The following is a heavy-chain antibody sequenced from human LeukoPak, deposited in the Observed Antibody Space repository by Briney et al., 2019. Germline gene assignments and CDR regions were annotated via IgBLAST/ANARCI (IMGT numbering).Heavy chain of an antibody. CDR2: IIPIFGTA. CDR1: GGTFSSYA. J-gene: IGHJ2*01. V-gene: IGHV1-69*06. CDR3: ASSEGGNSGWYFDL. Sequence: SVKVPCKASGGTFSSYAISWVRQAPGQGLEWMGGIIPIFGTANYAQKFQGRVTITADKSTSTAYMELSSLRSEDTAVYYCASSEGGNSGWYFDLWGRGTLVTVS. D-gene: IGHD4-23*01.